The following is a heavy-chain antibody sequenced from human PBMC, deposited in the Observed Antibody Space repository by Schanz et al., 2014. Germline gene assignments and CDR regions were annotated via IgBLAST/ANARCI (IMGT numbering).Heavy chain of an antibody. CDR2: INPSGGNA. Sequence: QLQLVQSGAEVKRPGASAKVTCKASGHIFTNYYIHWVRQAPGQGLEWMGIINPSGGNANYARKFQGRVTMTRDTSTDTVYLEVRSLRSEDTAVYYCARERPRKGDFDYWGQGTLVTVSS. J-gene: IGHJ4*02. D-gene: IGHD1-26*01. CDR1: GHIFTNYY. CDR3: ARERPRKGDFDY. V-gene: IGHV1-46*01.